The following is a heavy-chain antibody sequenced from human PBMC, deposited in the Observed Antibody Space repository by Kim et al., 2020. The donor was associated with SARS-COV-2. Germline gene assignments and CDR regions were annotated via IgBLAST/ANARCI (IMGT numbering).Heavy chain of an antibody. CDR2: ISYDGSNK. J-gene: IGHJ4*02. CDR3: AKVPGILSPQDDY. CDR1: GFTFSSYG. D-gene: IGHD3-9*01. V-gene: IGHV3-30*18. Sequence: GGSLRLSCAASGFTFSSYGMHWVRQAPGKGLEWVAVISYDGSNKYYADSVKGRFTISRDNSKNTLYLQMNSLRAEDTAVYYCAKVPGILSPQDDYWGQGTLVTVSS.